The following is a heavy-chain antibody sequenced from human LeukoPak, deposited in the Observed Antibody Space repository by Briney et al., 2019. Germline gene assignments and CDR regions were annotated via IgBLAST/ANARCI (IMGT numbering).Heavy chain of an antibody. CDR2: IWYDGSNK. V-gene: IGHV3-33*01. J-gene: IGHJ4*02. D-gene: IGHD3-22*01. CDR3: ARDRYYYDSSGYPNIDY. CDR1: GFTFSSYG. Sequence: GGSLRLSCAASGFTFSSYGMHWVRQAPGKGLEWVAVIWYDGSNKYYADSVKGRFTISRDNSKNTLYLQMNSLRAEDTAVYYCARDRYYYDSSGYPNIDYWGQGTLVTVSS.